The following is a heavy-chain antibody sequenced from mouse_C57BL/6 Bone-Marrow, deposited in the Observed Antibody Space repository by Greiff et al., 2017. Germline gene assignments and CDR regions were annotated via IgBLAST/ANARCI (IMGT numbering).Heavy chain of an antibody. Sequence: EVKLMESGGGLVQPGGSLKLSCAASGFTFSDYYMYWVRQTPEQRLEWVAYISNGGGSTYYPDTVKGRFTISRDNAKNTLYLQMSRLKSEDTAMYYCARRGLLRYFDVWGTGTTVTVSS. V-gene: IGHV5-12*01. CDR2: ISNGGGST. CDR1: GFTFSDYY. D-gene: IGHD2-3*01. CDR3: ARRGLLRYFDV. J-gene: IGHJ1*03.